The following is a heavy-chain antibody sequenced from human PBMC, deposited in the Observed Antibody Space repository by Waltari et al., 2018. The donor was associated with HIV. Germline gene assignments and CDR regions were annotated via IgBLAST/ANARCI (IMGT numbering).Heavy chain of an antibody. V-gene: IGHV1-3*01. J-gene: IGHJ3*02. CDR1: GYSFTTYA. CDR3: ARDPERLGALDI. D-gene: IGHD3-16*01. CDR2: INAGNGNT. Sequence: QVQLVQSGAEVKKPGASVKVSCKASGYSFTTYAMHWVRQAPGQRPEWMGWINAGNGNTKYSQRFKGRVTITRDTSASTAYMEVSRLKYEDTAVYYCARDPERLGALDIWGQGTMVTVSS.